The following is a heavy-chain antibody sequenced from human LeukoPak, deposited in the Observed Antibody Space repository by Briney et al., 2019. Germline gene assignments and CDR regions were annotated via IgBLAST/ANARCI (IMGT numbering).Heavy chain of an antibody. Sequence: AGGSLRLSCAASGFTLSTYWMHWVRQAPGKGLVWVSRINGDGSITTYADSVKGRFTISRDDAKNTLYLQMNSLRAEDTAVYYCASDIGDSGQGTLVTVSS. J-gene: IGHJ4*02. CDR2: INGDGSIT. CDR1: GFTLSTYW. D-gene: IGHD3-10*01. CDR3: ASDIGD. V-gene: IGHV3-74*01.